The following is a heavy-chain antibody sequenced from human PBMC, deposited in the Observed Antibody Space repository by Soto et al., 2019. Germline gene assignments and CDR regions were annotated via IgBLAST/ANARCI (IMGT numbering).Heavy chain of an antibody. Sequence: GGSLRLSCAASGFTFSSYAMSWVRQAPGKGLEWVSAISGSGGSTYYADSVKGRFTISRDNSKNTLYLQMNSLRAEDTAVYYCAKDSGVESVIPVDAFDIWGQGTMVTVSS. CDR2: ISGSGGST. V-gene: IGHV3-23*01. CDR1: GFTFSSYA. J-gene: IGHJ3*02. CDR3: AKDSGVESVIPVDAFDI. D-gene: IGHD3-10*01.